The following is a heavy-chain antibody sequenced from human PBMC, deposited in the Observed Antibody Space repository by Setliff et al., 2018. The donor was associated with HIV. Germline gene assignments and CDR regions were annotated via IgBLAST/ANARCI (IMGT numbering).Heavy chain of an antibody. V-gene: IGHV3-74*01. J-gene: IGHJ4*02. CDR3: ARAGYYRFDY. Sequence: PGGSLRLSCAVSGFTFSTSWLHWVRQAPGKGLVWVSRINPDGSTTDYADSVKGRFTISRDNAKNTLYLQMSSLTPEDTALYYCARAGYYRFDYWGQGTLVTVSS. CDR2: INPDGSTT. CDR1: GFTFSTSW. D-gene: IGHD3-9*01.